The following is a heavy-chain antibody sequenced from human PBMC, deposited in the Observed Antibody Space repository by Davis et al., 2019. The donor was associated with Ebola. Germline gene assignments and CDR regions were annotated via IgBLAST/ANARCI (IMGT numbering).Heavy chain of an antibody. V-gene: IGHV3-30-3*01. J-gene: IGHJ4*02. CDR2: ISYDGSNK. CDR3: ARDLSTPEDYGDFPGY. D-gene: IGHD4-17*01. CDR1: GFTFSSYA. Sequence: GESLKISCAASGFTFSSYAMHWVRQAPGKGLEWVAVISYDGSNKYYADSVKGRFTISRDNSKNTLYLQMNSLRAEDTAVYYCARDLSTPEDYGDFPGYWGQGTLVTVSS.